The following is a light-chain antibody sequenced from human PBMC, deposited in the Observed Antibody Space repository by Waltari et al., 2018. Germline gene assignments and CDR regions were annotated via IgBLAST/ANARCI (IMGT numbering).Light chain of an antibody. CDR2: DAS. V-gene: IGKV3-11*01. J-gene: IGKJ5*01. CDR3: QQRFTWPSIT. Sequence: EIVLTQSPATLSLSPGERATLSCRTSQSVNSYLAWYQHKHGPAPRLLIYDASNRATGIPARFSGSGSGTDFTLTISSLEPDDFALYYCQQRFTWPSITFGQGTRLEIK. CDR1: QSVNSY.